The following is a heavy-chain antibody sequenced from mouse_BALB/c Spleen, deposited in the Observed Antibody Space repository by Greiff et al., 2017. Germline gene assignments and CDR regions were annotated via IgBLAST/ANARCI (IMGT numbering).Heavy chain of an antibody. CDR3: ARHAYGSSYPFYAMDY. CDR2: ISSGGGST. J-gene: IGHJ4*01. CDR1: GFAFSSYD. V-gene: IGHV5-12-1*01. Sequence: EVHLVESGGGLVKPGGSLKLSCAASGFAFSSYDMSWVRQTPEKRLEWVAYISSGGGSTYYPDTVKGRFTISRDNAKNTLYLQMSSLKSEDTAMYYCARHAYGSSYPFYAMDYWGQGTSVTVSS. D-gene: IGHD1-1*01.